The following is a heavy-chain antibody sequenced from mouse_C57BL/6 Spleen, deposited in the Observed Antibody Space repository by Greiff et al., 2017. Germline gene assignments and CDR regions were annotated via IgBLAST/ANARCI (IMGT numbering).Heavy chain of an antibody. Sequence: DVKLVESGGDLVKPGGSLKLSCAASGFTFSSYGMSWVRQTPDNRLEWVATISSGGSYTYYPDSVKGRFTFSRDNAKNTLYLQMSSLKSEDTAMYYCARHEEIPTPFDVWGTGTTVTVSS. CDR1: GFTFSSYG. CDR2: ISSGGSYT. V-gene: IGHV5-6*02. CDR3: ARHEEIPTPFDV. D-gene: IGHD5-1-1*01. J-gene: IGHJ1*03.